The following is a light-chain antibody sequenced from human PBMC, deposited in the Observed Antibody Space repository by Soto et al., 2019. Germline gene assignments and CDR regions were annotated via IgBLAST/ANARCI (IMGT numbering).Light chain of an antibody. CDR1: SSNIGAGYE. J-gene: IGLJ1*01. CDR2: ENN. Sequence: QSVLTQPPSVSKAPGQRVTISCTGSSSNIGAGYEAHWYQQVPGTAPKLLIYENNNRPSGVPDRFSGSKSGTSASLAITGLQAEDEAQYYCQSYDSSLSGYVFGTGTKLTFL. CDR3: QSYDSSLSGYV. V-gene: IGLV1-40*01.